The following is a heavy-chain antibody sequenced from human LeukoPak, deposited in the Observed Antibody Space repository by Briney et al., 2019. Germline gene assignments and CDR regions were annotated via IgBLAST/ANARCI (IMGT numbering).Heavy chain of an antibody. D-gene: IGHD6-19*01. CDR3: ARSEWLVRRGFDY. J-gene: IGHJ4*02. CDR2: IYYSGST. CDR1: GGSISSYY. V-gene: IGHV4-59*12. Sequence: SETLSLTCTVSGGSISSYYWSWIRQPPGKGLEWIGYIYYSGSTNYNPSLKSRVTISVDRSKNQFSLKLSSVTAADTAVYYCARSEWLVRRGFDYRGRGTLVTVSS.